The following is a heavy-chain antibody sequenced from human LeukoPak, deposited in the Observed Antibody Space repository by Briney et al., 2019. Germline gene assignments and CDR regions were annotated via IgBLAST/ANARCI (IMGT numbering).Heavy chain of an antibody. CDR3: SRGLDSRKLGY. D-gene: IGHD3-22*01. V-gene: IGHV4-31*03. J-gene: IGHJ4*02. CDR1: GASFSSGDQY. CDR2: IHPSGTL. Sequence: SETLSLTCTVSGASFSSGDQYWHWIRQSPGKGLEWIGSIHPSGTLYNNPSLESRVTMSMDTSKNQFSLNLNSVTAADTAVYFCSRGLDSRKLGYWGQGTLVTVSS.